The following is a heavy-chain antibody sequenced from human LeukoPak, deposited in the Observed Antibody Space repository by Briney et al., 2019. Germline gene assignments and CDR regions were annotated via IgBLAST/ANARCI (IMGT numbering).Heavy chain of an antibody. J-gene: IGHJ4*02. CDR3: AKDRSRHYFDY. V-gene: IGHV3-23*01. CDR2: ISGSGGST. CDR1: GFTFSTYW. Sequence: GGSLRLSCAASGFTFSTYWMHWVRQAPGTGLVWVSAISGSGGSTYYADSVKGRFTISRDNSKNTLYLQMNSLRAEDTAVYYCAKDRSRHYFDYWGQGTLVTVSS.